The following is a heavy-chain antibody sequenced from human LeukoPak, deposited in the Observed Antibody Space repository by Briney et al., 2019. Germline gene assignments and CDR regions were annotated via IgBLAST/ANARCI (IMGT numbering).Heavy chain of an antibody. V-gene: IGHV3-21*01. CDR3: ARDPAGYSSGWYVYGMDV. Sequence: SGGSLRLSCAASGFTFSSYSMNWVRQAPGKGLEWVSSISSSSSYIYYADSVKGRFTISRDNAKNSLYLQMNSLRAEDTAVYYCARDPAGYSSGWYVYGMDVWGQGTTVTVSS. CDR2: ISSSSSYI. J-gene: IGHJ6*02. CDR1: GFTFSSYS. D-gene: IGHD6-19*01.